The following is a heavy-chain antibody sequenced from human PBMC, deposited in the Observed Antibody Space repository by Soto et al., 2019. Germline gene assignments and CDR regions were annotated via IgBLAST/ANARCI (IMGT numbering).Heavy chain of an antibody. Sequence: EVHLVESGGGLVKPGGSLRLSCAASGFTFSNAWINWVRQAPGKGLEWVGRVKSKNDGGTTDFAAPVKGRFAISRDDSKNMVYLEMTSLQTEDTAIYYCTTDSYFTSIIVRFDYWGHGTLVTVSS. CDR1: GFTFSNAW. CDR2: VKSKNDGGTT. D-gene: IGHD3-22*01. V-gene: IGHV3-15*07. CDR3: TTDSYFTSIIVRFDY. J-gene: IGHJ4*01.